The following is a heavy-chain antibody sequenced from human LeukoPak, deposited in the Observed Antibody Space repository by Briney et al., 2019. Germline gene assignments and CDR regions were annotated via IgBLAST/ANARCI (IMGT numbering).Heavy chain of an antibody. V-gene: IGHV4-59*02. CDR3: ASLGGYYDFWSGYRDY. CDR2: IYHSGST. D-gene: IGHD3-3*01. CDR1: GGSVSSYY. J-gene: IGHJ4*02. Sequence: SETLSLTCTVSGGSVSSYYWSWLRQPPGKGLEWIGYIYHSGSTNHSPSLKSRVTISVDTSKNQFSLELSSVTAADTAVYFCASLGGYYDFWSGYRDYWGQGILVTVSS.